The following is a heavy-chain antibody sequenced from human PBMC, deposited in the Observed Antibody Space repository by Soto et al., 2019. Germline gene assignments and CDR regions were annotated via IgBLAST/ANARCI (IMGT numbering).Heavy chain of an antibody. CDR1: GFTFSSYA. CDR2: ISYEGSNK. D-gene: IGHD1-26*01. V-gene: IGHV3-30-3*01. Sequence: PGGSLRLSCAASGFTFSSYAMHWVRQAPGKGLEWVAVISYEGSNKYYADSVKGRFTISRDNSKNTLYLQMNSLRAEDTAVYYCARGVLVEWELFAEYFQHWGQGTLVTVSS. CDR3: ARGVLVEWELFAEYFQH. J-gene: IGHJ1*01.